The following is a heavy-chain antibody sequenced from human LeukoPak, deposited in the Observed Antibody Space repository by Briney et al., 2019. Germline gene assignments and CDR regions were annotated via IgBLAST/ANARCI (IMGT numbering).Heavy chain of an antibody. CDR1: GYTFTRYG. CDR3: ARDHLLRGPSDMDV. D-gene: IGHD3-10*01. Sequence: ASVKVSCKASGYTFTRYGINWVRQAPGQGPEWMGWISTYDGNTNYAQKFQGRVTMTKDTSTSRAYMELRSLTSDDTAVYYCARDHLLRGPSDMDVWGKGTAVTVSP. J-gene: IGHJ6*04. V-gene: IGHV1-18*04. CDR2: ISTYDGNT.